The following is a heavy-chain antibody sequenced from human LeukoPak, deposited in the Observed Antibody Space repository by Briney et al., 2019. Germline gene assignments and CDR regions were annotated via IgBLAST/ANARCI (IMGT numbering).Heavy chain of an antibody. D-gene: IGHD2-15*01. V-gene: IGHV3-33*01. CDR1: GFTFSNYG. CDR2: IWYDGSNK. Sequence: GGSLRLSCAASGFTFSNYGMHWVRQAPGKGLEWVAVIWYDGSNKYYGDSVKGRFTISRDNSKNTLYLQMNSLRAEDTAVYYCITRGVVAWGQGTLVTVSS. J-gene: IGHJ4*02. CDR3: ITRGVVA.